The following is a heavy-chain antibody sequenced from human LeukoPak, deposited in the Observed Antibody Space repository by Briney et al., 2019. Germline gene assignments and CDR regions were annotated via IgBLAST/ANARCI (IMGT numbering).Heavy chain of an antibody. CDR3: ARAVAVDY. Sequence: GGSLRLSCAAPGLSLSTNTLNWVRQAPGKGLEWVSSISSSTTYTYYADSVKGRFTISRDNAKNSLYLQMNSLRAEDTAVYYCARAVAVDYWGQGTLVTVSS. D-gene: IGHD6-19*01. V-gene: IGHV3-21*01. J-gene: IGHJ4*02. CDR1: GLSLSTNT. CDR2: ISSSTTYT.